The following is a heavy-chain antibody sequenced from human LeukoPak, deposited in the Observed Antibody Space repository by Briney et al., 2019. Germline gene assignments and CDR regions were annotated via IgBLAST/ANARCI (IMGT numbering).Heavy chain of an antibody. CDR1: GFTFSSYA. J-gene: IGHJ5*02. CDR3: ARALLRYSSSWPSSA. Sequence: SGRSLRLSCAASGFTFSSYAMHWVRQAPGKGLEWVAVISYDGSNKYYADSVKGRFTISRDNSKNTLYLQMNSLRAEDTAVYYCARALLRYSSSWPSSAWGQGTLVTVSS. V-gene: IGHV3-30*04. CDR2: ISYDGSNK. D-gene: IGHD6-13*01.